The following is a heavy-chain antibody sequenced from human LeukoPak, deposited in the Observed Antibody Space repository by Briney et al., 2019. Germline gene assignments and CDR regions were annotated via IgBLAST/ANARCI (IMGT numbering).Heavy chain of an antibody. D-gene: IGHD3-9*01. CDR2: MNPNSGNT. CDR3: ARVRTYYDILTGYYTYNWFDP. Sequence: ASVKVSCKASGYTFTSYDINWVRQATGQGLEWMGWMNPNSGNTGYAQKFQGRVTMTRNTSISTAYMELSSLRSEDTAVYYCARVRTYYDILTGYYTYNWFDPWGRGTLVTVSS. V-gene: IGHV1-8*01. J-gene: IGHJ5*02. CDR1: GYTFTSYD.